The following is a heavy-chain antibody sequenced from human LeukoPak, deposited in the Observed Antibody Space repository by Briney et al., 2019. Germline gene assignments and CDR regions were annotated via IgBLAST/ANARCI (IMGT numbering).Heavy chain of an antibody. V-gene: IGHV3-23*01. D-gene: IGHD6-13*01. CDR3: ARDDIAAAGTGYFDY. Sequence: GGSLRLSCAASGFTFSNYAMSWVRQAPGKGLEWVSAISGSGGYTYYADSVKGRFTISRDNSKNTLYLQMNSLRAEDTAVYYCARDDIAAAGTGYFDYWGQGTLVAVSS. CDR2: ISGSGGYT. J-gene: IGHJ4*02. CDR1: GFTFSNYA.